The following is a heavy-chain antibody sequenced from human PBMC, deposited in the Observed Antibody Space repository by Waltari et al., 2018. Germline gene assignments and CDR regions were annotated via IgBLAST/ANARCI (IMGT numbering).Heavy chain of an antibody. CDR1: GYPFSRYA. J-gene: IGHJ3*02. Sequence: EVHLVESGAGWVQLGGALRLSCAASGYPFSRYAISCGTQAPAKGLQGVPSISGSCGSTYNADSAKGRFTISRDNTKNTLYLQMNSLRAEDTAVYYCAREKYRYSGSYFRVDAFDIWGQGTMVTVSS. CDR3: AREKYRYSGSYFRVDAFDI. V-gene: IGHV3-23*04. CDR2: ISGSCGST. D-gene: IGHD1-26*01.